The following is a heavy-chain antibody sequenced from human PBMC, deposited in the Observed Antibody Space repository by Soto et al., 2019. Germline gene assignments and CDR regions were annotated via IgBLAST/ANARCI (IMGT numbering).Heavy chain of an antibody. Sequence: EVQLLESGGGLVQPGESLRLSCAASGFTFSSYAMIWVRQAPGKGLEWVSFVSGSGGSTYYVESVKGRFTISRDNSKNTLYLQMNSLRAEDTAVYYCAKSVNRHYYYTMDVWGQGTTVTVSS. D-gene: IGHD4-17*01. CDR2: VSGSGGST. CDR1: GFTFSSYA. CDR3: AKSVNRHYYYTMDV. J-gene: IGHJ6*02. V-gene: IGHV3-23*01.